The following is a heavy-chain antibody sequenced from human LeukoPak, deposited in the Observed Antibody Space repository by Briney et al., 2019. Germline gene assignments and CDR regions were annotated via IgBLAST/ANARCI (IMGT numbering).Heavy chain of an antibody. CDR3: ARGRPESPFDP. Sequence: AASVKVSCKASGGTFSSYAISWVRQAPGQGLEWMGGIIPIFGTANYAQKFQGRVTITADKSTSTAYMELSSLRSEDTAVYYCARGRPESPFDPWGQGTLVTVSS. J-gene: IGHJ5*02. D-gene: IGHD1-1*01. CDR2: IIPIFGTA. CDR1: GGTFSSYA. V-gene: IGHV1-69*06.